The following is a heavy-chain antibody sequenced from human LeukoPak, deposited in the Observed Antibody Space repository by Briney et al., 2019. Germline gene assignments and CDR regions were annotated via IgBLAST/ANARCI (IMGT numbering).Heavy chain of an antibody. CDR2: IIPIFGTA. D-gene: IGHD4-17*01. Sequence: SVKVSRKASGGTFSSYAISWVRQAPGQGLEWMGRIIPIFGTANYAQKFQGRVTITADKSTSTAYMELSSLRSEDTAVYYCANLNDYGDYGFDYWGQGTLVTVSS. CDR3: ANLNDYGDYGFDY. V-gene: IGHV1-69*06. J-gene: IGHJ4*02. CDR1: GGTFSSYA.